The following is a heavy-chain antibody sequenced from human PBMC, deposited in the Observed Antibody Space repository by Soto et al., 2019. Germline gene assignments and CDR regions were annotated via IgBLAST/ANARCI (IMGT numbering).Heavy chain of an antibody. J-gene: IGHJ4*02. V-gene: IGHV3-30-3*01. CDR1: GFTFSSYA. Sequence: GGSLRLSCAASGFTFSSYAMHWVRQAPGKGLEWVAAISYDGSNKYYADSVKGRFTISRDNSKNTLYLQMNSLRAEDTAVYYCARGRGGMTPGPLDYWGQGTLVTVSS. CDR3: ARGRGGMTPGPLDY. CDR2: ISYDGSNK. D-gene: IGHD1-1*01.